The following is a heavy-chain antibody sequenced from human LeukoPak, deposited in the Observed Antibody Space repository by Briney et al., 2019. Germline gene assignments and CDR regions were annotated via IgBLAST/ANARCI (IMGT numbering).Heavy chain of an antibody. D-gene: IGHD3-10*01. CDR2: ISAYNGYT. Sequence: ASVKVSCKASGYTFTSYGISWVRQAPGQGLEWMGWISAYNGYTNYAQNFQGRVTMTTDASTSTAYMELRSLRSDDTAVYYCVREVSMVRGVITFYHYNGMDVWGQGTMVTVSS. J-gene: IGHJ6*02. CDR3: VREVSMVRGVITFYHYNGMDV. V-gene: IGHV1-18*01. CDR1: GYTFTSYG.